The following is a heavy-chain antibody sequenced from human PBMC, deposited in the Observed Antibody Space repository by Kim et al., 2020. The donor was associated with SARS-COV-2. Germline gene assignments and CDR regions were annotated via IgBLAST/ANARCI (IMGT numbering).Heavy chain of an antibody. CDR1: GFTFSSYS. Sequence: GGSLRLSCAASGFTFSSYSMNWVRQAPGKGLEWVSSISSSSSYIYYADSVKGRFTISRDNAKNSLYLQMNSLRAEDTAVYYCARGVLWFGELGWFDPWGQGTLVTVSS. J-gene: IGHJ5*02. CDR3: ARGVLWFGELGWFDP. V-gene: IGHV3-21*01. CDR2: ISSSSSYI. D-gene: IGHD3-10*01.